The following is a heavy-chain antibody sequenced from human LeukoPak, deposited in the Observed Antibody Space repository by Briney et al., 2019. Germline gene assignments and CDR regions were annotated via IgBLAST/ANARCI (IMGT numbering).Heavy chain of an antibody. CDR3: ARDGLPFFSGGYSSVAI. D-gene: IGHD1-26*01. CDR1: GFTFSSYW. J-gene: IGHJ3*02. Sequence: PGGSLRLSCAASGFTFSSYWMSWVRQAPGKGLEWVANIKQDGSEKYYVDSVKGRFTISRDNAKNSLYLQMNSLRAEDTAVYYCARDGLPFFSGGYSSVAIWGQGTMVTVSS. CDR2: IKQDGSEK. V-gene: IGHV3-7*01.